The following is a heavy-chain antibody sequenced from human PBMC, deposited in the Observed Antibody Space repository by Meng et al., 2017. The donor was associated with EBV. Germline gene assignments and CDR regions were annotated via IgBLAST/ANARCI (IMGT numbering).Heavy chain of an antibody. J-gene: IGHJ4*02. Sequence: VVLLRAGADVEKAGSSVKVSWSPSGGTFRWDAVSWVRQAPGQGLEWMGGLIPMVGAPHYAQKFQGRVTIIADESTSTHSMELNSLRSEDTAMYYCASESGRGFTPDYWGQGTLVTVSS. CDR2: LIPMVGAP. CDR3: ASESGRGFTPDY. D-gene: IGHD3-10*01. CDR1: GGTFRWDA. V-gene: IGHV1-69*01.